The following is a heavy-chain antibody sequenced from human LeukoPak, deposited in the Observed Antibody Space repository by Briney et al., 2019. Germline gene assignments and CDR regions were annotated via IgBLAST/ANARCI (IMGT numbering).Heavy chain of an antibody. Sequence: ASVKVSCKASGYTFTSYYMHWVRQAPGQGLEWMGLINPTGGSTGYAQKFQGRVTMTRDMSTSTVYMELSSLRSEDTAVYYCAREPSITMIVVEAPWGQGTLVTVSS. V-gene: IGHV1-46*01. D-gene: IGHD3-22*01. J-gene: IGHJ5*02. CDR3: AREPSITMIVVEAP. CDR2: INPTGGST. CDR1: GYTFTSYY.